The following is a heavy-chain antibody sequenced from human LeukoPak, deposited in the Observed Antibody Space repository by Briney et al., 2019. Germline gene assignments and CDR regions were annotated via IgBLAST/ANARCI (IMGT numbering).Heavy chain of an antibody. Sequence: GASVKVSCKASGYSFTVYYIHWVRQAPGQGLEWLGCINPNSGGTNYAQKFQGRVTMTRDTSIRTAYLHLSGLSSDDTPVYFCARXEMSPXWSASYSGSYSFDYWGQGTLVTASS. D-gene: IGHD3-3*01. V-gene: IGHV1-2*02. CDR2: INPNSGGT. CDR1: GYSFTVYY. CDR3: ARXEMSPXWSASYSGSYSFDY. J-gene: IGHJ4*02.